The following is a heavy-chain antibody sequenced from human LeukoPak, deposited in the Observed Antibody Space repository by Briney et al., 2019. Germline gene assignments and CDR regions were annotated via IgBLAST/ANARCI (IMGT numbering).Heavy chain of an antibody. Sequence: SVKVSCKASGGTFSSYAISWVRQAPGQGLEWMGGIIPTFGTANYAQKFQGRVTITADESTSTAYMELSRLRSDDTAVYYCARDQAPRMITFGGPRRWFDPWGQGTLVTVSS. V-gene: IGHV1-69*13. CDR1: GGTFSSYA. CDR2: IIPTFGTA. J-gene: IGHJ5*02. D-gene: IGHD3-16*01. CDR3: ARDQAPRMITFGGPRRWFDP.